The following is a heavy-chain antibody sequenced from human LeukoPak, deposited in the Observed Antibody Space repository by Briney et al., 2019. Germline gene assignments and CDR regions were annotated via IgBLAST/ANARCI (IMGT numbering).Heavy chain of an antibody. V-gene: IGHV1-2*02. Sequence: GASVKVSCKASGYTFSGYYMHWVRQAPGQGLEWMGWINPNSGGTNYAQKFQGRVTMTRDTSISTAYMELSRLRSDDTAVYYCARGRTNDFNTFDYWGPGTLVTVSS. CDR2: INPNSGGT. D-gene: IGHD1-1*01. CDR3: ARGRTNDFNTFDY. J-gene: IGHJ4*02. CDR1: GYTFSGYY.